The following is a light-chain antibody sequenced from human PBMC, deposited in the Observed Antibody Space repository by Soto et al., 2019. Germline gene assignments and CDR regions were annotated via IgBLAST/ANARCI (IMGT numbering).Light chain of an antibody. V-gene: IGKV4-1*01. Sequence: DIVMTQSPDSLAVSLGERATINCKSSQNLLYNSNNKTYLAWFQQKAGQPPKLLIYWASNRESGVPDRFSGRGSGTDFSLSISSLQAEDVAVYYCQQYYSTPLPFGGGTKVEI. J-gene: IGKJ4*01. CDR1: QNLLYNSNNKTY. CDR2: WAS. CDR3: QQYYSTPLP.